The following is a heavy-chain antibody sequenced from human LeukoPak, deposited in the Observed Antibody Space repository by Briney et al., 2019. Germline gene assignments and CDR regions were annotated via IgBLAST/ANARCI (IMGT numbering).Heavy chain of an antibody. CDR1: GGSISSGGYY. V-gene: IGHV4-31*03. CDR2: IYYSGST. CDR3: ARDYYDSSGYLPRYYYGMDV. J-gene: IGHJ6*02. Sequence: SETLSLTCTVFGGSISSGGYYWSWIRQHPGKGLEWIGYIYYSGSTYYNPSLKSRVTISVDTSKNQFSLKLSSVTAADTAVYYCARDYYDSSGYLPRYYYGMDVWGQGTTVTVSS. D-gene: IGHD3-22*01.